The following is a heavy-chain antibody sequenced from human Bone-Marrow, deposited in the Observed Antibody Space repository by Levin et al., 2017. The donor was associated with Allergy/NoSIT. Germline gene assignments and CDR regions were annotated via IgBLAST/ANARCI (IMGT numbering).Heavy chain of an antibody. V-gene: IGHV3-30*04. Sequence: GESLKISCAASGFSFINDAMHWVRQPPGKALEWVALVSYDGSTQYYAESVKGRFTISRDNSNNRVYLQMNGLRVDDTAVYFCARRSTGRPFDLWGQGTMVSVSS. CDR1: GFSFINDA. CDR3: ARRSTGRPFDL. D-gene: IGHD2-8*02. CDR2: VSYDGSTQ. J-gene: IGHJ3*01.